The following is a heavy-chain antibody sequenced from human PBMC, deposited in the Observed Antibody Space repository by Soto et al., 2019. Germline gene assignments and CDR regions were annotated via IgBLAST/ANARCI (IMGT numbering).Heavy chain of an antibody. J-gene: IGHJ4*02. CDR2: IYPGDSDT. V-gene: IGHV5-51*01. CDR3: ARTRFLEWLLSYFDY. Sequence: EVQLVQSGAEVKKPGESLKISCKGSGYSFTSYWIGWVRQMPGKGLEWMGIIYPGDSDTRYSPSFQGQVTISADKSISTAYLQWSSLKASDTAMYYCARTRFLEWLLSYFDYWGQGTLVTVSS. D-gene: IGHD3-3*01. CDR1: GYSFTSYW.